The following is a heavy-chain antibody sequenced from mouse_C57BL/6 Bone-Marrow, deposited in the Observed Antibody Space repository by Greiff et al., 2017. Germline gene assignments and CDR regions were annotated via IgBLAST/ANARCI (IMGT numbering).Heavy chain of an antibody. J-gene: IGHJ1*03. CDR3: ARARYGSSYYWYFDV. CDR2: INYDGSST. Sequence: EVHLVESEGGLVQPGSSMKLSCTASGFTFSDYYMAWVRQVPEKGLEWVANINYDGSSTYYLDSLKSRFIISRDNAKNILYLQMSSLKSEDTATYYCARARYGSSYYWYFDVWGTGTTVTVSS. CDR1: GFTFSDYY. V-gene: IGHV5-16*01. D-gene: IGHD1-1*01.